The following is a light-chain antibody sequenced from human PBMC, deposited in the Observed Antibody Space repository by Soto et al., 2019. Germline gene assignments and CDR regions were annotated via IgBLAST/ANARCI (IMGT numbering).Light chain of an antibody. CDR1: QRINKY. CDR3: QQSFSTPYT. V-gene: IGKV1-39*01. CDR2: TAS. J-gene: IGKJ2*01. Sequence: DIEMTQSPSSLSASVGDSVTIPCRASQRINKYLNWYQQRSGRAPRLLIHTASSLHSGVPSRFSGSGSGSDFTLHISSLQPEDFATYFCQQSFSTPYTFGQGTKLEI.